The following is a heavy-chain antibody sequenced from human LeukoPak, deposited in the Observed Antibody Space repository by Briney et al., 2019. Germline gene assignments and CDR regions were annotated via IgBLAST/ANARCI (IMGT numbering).Heavy chain of an antibody. CDR1: GGTFITDA. CDR3: AREVITETTLGWFDP. Sequence: GASVKVSCKASGGTFITDAIAWIRQAPGEGLEWMGGIIPFIGAPNFAQRFHGRVTITTDETTSTVYMELSSLRSEDTAVYYCAREVITETTLGWFDPWGQGTLITVSS. V-gene: IGHV1-69*05. J-gene: IGHJ5*02. D-gene: IGHD1-7*01. CDR2: IIPFIGAP.